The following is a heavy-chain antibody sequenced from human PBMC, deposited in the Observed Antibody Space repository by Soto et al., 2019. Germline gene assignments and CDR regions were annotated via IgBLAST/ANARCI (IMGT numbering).Heavy chain of an antibody. D-gene: IGHD2-15*01. V-gene: IGHV3-7*03. CDR2: IKQDGSEK. J-gene: IGHJ6*02. CDR1: GFTFSSYW. Sequence: GGSLRLSCAASGFTFSSYWMSWVRQAPRKGLEWVANIKQDGSEKYYVDSVKGRFTISRDNAKNSLYLQMNSLRAEDTAVYYCARVQSQRYGGNGAYYYYGMDVWGQGTTVTVSS. CDR3: ARVQSQRYGGNGAYYYYGMDV.